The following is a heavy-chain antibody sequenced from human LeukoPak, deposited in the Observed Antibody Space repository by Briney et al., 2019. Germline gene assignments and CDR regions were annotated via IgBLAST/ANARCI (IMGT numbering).Heavy chain of an antibody. CDR2: ISSTSSTI. D-gene: IGHD1-7*01. CDR3: ANSRTLDV. V-gene: IGHV3-48*02. Sequence: GGSLRLSCAASGYTFSSYTMNWVRQAPGKGLEWLSQISSTSSTIYYADSVKGRFTISRDNAENSLYLQMNSLRDEDTAVYYCANSRTLDVRGQGTMVTVSP. CDR1: GYTFSSYT. J-gene: IGHJ3*01.